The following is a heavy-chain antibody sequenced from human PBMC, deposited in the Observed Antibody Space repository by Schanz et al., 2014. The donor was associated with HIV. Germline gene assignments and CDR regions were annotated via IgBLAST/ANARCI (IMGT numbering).Heavy chain of an antibody. CDR3: AKSPIFGDVIFYGMDV. CDR2: MNPNSGNT. V-gene: IGHV1-8*01. D-gene: IGHD3-3*02. CDR1: GYTFTNYD. Sequence: QVQLVQSGAEVKKPGASVKVSCKASGYTFTNYDINWVRQATGQGLEWMGWMNPNSGNTGYAQKFQGRVTMTRKTSISTAYMELSSLRSEDTAVYYCAKSPIFGDVIFYGMDVWGQGTTVTVSS. J-gene: IGHJ6*02.